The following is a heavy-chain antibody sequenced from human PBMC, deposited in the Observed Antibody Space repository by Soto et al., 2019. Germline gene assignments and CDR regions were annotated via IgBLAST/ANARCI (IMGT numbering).Heavy chain of an antibody. CDR1: GYTFTSYY. D-gene: IGHD3-22*01. Sequence: ASVEVSCKASGYTFTSYYMHWVLEAPGQGLEWMGIINPSGGSTSYAQKFQGRVTMTRDTSTSTVYMELSSLRSEDTAVYYCARDGGNSTRSAYMIVVLRGYYYGMDVWGQGTAVTVSS. J-gene: IGHJ6*02. V-gene: IGHV1-46*01. CDR2: INPSGGST. CDR3: ARDGGNSTRSAYMIVVLRGYYYGMDV.